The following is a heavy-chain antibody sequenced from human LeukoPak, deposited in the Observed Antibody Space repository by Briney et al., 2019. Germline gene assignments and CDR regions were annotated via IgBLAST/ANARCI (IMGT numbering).Heavy chain of an antibody. CDR2: IYYSGST. CDR1: GGSISSSSYY. CDR3: ARTYGSSGYFDY. J-gene: IGHJ4*02. V-gene: IGHV4-39*07. Sequence: SETLSLTCTVSGGSISSSSYYWGWIRQPPGKGLEWIGSIYYSGSTYYNPSLKSRVTISVDTSNNQFSLKLSSVTAADTAVYYCARTYGSSGYFDYWGQGTLVTVSS. D-gene: IGHD3-22*01.